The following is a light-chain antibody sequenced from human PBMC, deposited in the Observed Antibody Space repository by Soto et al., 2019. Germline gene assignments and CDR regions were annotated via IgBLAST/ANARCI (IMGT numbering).Light chain of an antibody. V-gene: IGKV3-20*01. CDR1: QSVSSSY. J-gene: IGKJ5*01. CDR3: QQYGSSTIT. Sequence: EIVLTQAPGTLSFSPGERTTLPCPASQSVSSSYLAWYQQKHGQAPRXXIYGASSRATGIPDRFSGSGSGTDFTITISRLEPEDCEVDEGQQYGSSTITFGQGTRLEIK. CDR2: GAS.